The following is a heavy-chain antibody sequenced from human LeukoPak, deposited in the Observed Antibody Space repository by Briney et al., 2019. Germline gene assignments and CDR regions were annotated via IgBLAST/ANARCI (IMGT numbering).Heavy chain of an antibody. J-gene: IGHJ4*02. CDR1: GGTFSSYA. V-gene: IGHV1-69*13. CDR3: ARGPRYDCSGGSCRSDY. CDR2: IIPIFGTA. D-gene: IGHD2-15*01. Sequence: SVTVSCKASGGTFSSYAISWVRQAPEQGLEWMGGIIPIFGTANYAQKFQGRVTITADESTSTAYMELSSLRSEDTAVYYCARGPRYDCSGGSCRSDYWGQGTLVTVSS.